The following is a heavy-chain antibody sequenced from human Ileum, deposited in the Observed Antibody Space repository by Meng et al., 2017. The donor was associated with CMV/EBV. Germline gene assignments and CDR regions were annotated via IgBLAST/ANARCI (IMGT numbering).Heavy chain of an antibody. CDR1: GYTFIGYY. CDR3: ARGAYDFWSGPSGKNYYDS. V-gene: IGHV1-2*02. J-gene: IGHJ4*02. D-gene: IGHD3-3*01. CDR2: INPNSGDT. Sequence: ASVKVSCKASGYTFIGYYIHWVRQAPGQGLEWMGWINPNSGDTNYAQNFQGRVSMTRDRSISTVYVELSRLRSDGAAVYYCARGAYDFWSGPSGKNYYDSWGQGTLVTVSS.